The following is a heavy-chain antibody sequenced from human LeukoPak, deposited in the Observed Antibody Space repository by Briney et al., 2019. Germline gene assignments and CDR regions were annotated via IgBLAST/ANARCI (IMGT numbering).Heavy chain of an antibody. CDR3: ARDLYGDYLYYFDY. D-gene: IGHD4-17*01. Sequence: PGGSLRLSCAASGFTFSSYSMNWVRQAPGKGLEWVSYISSSSSTIYYADSVKGRFTISRDNAKNSLYLQMNSLRAEDTAVYYCARDLYGDYLYYFDYWGQGTLVTVSS. CDR2: ISSSSSTI. CDR1: GFTFSSYS. V-gene: IGHV3-48*01. J-gene: IGHJ4*02.